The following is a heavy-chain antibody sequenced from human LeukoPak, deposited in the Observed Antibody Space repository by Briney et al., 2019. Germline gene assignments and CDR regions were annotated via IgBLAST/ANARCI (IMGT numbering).Heavy chain of an antibody. J-gene: IGHJ3*02. D-gene: IGHD6-13*01. CDR1: DDSISSGYYY. Sequence: SQTLSLTCTVSDDSISSGYYYWSWIRQPAGKGLEWIGRIFTNGSTNYNPSLKSRVTISVDTSKNQFSLKLSSVTAADTAVYYCARDLHSSSWFDAFDIWGQGTMVTVSS. CDR3: ARDLHSSSWFDAFDI. V-gene: IGHV4-61*02. CDR2: IFTNGST.